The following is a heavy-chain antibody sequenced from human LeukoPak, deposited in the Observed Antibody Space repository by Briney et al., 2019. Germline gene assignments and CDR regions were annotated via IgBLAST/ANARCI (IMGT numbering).Heavy chain of an antibody. CDR2: ISTSGST. CDR3: ARRRTTGTTGYFDY. Sequence: SETLSLTCSVSGGSFDSKYWSWIRQPPGKGLEWIGYISTSGSTNYNPSLKSRVTISVDTSKNQFSLNLNSVTAADTAVYYCARRRTTGTTGYFDYWGQGTLVTVSS. D-gene: IGHD1-1*01. V-gene: IGHV4-4*09. J-gene: IGHJ4*02. CDR1: GGSFDSKY.